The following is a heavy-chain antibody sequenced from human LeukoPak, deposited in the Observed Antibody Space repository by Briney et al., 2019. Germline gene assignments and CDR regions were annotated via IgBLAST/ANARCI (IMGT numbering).Heavy chain of an antibody. Sequence: GASVKVSCKASGGTFSSYAISWVRQAPGQGLEWMGGIIPIFGTANYAQKFQGRVTMTGNTSISTAYMELSSLRSEDTAVYYCARVRSSNNWEAWFVPWGQGTLVTVSS. V-gene: IGHV1-69*06. CDR1: GGTFSSYA. D-gene: IGHD1-1*01. J-gene: IGHJ5*02. CDR3: ARVRSSNNWEAWFVP. CDR2: IIPIFGTA.